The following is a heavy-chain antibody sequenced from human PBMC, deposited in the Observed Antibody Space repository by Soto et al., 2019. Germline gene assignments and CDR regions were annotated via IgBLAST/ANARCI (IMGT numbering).Heavy chain of an antibody. V-gene: IGHV3-74*01. D-gene: IGHD6-13*01. CDR2: INSDGSST. J-gene: IGHJ4*02. CDR3: ASGSEYSSSWYVY. Sequence: GGSLRLSCAASGFTFSSYWMHWVRQAPGKGLVWVSRINSDGSSTSYADSVKGRFTISRDNAKNTLYLQMNSLRAEDTAVYYCASGSEYSSSWYVYWGQGTLVTVSS. CDR1: GFTFSSYW.